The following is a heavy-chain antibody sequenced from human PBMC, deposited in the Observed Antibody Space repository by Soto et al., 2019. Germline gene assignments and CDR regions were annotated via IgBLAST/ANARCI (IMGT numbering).Heavy chain of an antibody. J-gene: IGHJ4*02. Sequence: PSETLSLTCAVSGGSISSGGYSWSWIRQPPGKGLEWIGYIYHSGSTCYNPSLKSRVTISVDRSKNQFSLKLSSVTAADTAVYYCARAIYDSSGYYYEYWGQGTLVTVSS. D-gene: IGHD3-22*01. CDR1: GGSISSGGYS. CDR2: IYHSGST. CDR3: ARAIYDSSGYYYEY. V-gene: IGHV4-30-2*01.